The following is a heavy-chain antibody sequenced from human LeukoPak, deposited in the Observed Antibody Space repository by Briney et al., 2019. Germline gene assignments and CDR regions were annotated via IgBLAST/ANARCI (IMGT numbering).Heavy chain of an antibody. CDR2: FDPEDGET. CDR1: GYSLTEIS. V-gene: IGHV1-24*01. D-gene: IGHD6-19*01. J-gene: IGHJ4*02. CDR3: ATDKAVAGTVGNFDY. Sequence: GASVNVSCKVSGYSLTEISMHWVRQAPGKGLERMGGFDPEDGETIYAQKFQGRVTMTEDTSTDTAYMELSSLRSEDTAVYYCATDKAVAGTVGNFDYWGQGTLVTVSS.